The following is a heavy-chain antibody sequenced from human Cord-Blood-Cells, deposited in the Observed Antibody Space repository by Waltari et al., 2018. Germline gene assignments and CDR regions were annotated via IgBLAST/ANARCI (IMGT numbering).Heavy chain of an antibody. J-gene: IGHJ4*02. V-gene: IGHV3-23*01. CDR3: AKGIFSSSWYFDY. D-gene: IGHD6-13*01. Sequence: EVQLLESGGGLVQPGGSLRLSCAASGFTFSSYAMSWVRQAPGKGLEWVSAISGSGVSTYYADSVKGRFTISRDNSKNTLYLQMNSLRAEDTAVYYCAKGIFSSSWYFDYWGQGTLVTVSS. CDR2: ISGSGVST. CDR1: GFTFSSYA.